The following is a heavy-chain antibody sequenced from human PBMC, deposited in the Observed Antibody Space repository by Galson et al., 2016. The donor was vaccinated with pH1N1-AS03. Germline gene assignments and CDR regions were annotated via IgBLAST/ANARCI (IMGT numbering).Heavy chain of an antibody. CDR3: ARGPHVMGARNFYNGMDV. D-gene: IGHD2-8*01. CDR2: IVPIFGTP. J-gene: IGHJ6*02. CDR1: GGAFSIYA. V-gene: IGHV1-69*13. Sequence: SVKVSCKASGGAFSIYAINWVRQAPGQGLEWMGGIVPIFGTPSYAQRLQGRVTINADESTNTAYMELRSLTSEDTAVYYCARGPHVMGARNFYNGMDVWGQGTTVTVSS.